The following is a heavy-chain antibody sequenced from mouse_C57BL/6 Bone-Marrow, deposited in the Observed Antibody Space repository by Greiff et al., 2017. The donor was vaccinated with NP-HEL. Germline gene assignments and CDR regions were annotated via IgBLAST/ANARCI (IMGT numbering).Heavy chain of an antibody. D-gene: IGHD2-3*01. CDR2: INPYNGDT. CDR1: GYSFTGYF. J-gene: IGHJ4*01. V-gene: IGHV1-20*01. CDR3: ARIRWLLRDAMDY. Sequence: VQLKESGPELVKPGDSVKISCKASGYSFTGYFMNWVMQSHGKSLEWIGRINPYNGDTFYNQKFKGKATLTVDKSSSTAQMELRSLTSVYSAVYYCARIRWLLRDAMDYWGQGTSVTVSS.